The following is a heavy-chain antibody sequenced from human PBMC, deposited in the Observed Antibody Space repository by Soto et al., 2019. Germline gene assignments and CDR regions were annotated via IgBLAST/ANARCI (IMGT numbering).Heavy chain of an antibody. CDR2: ISAYNGNT. D-gene: IGHD3-3*01. CDR3: ARQGEFWSGYYYLDYFDY. CDR1: GYTFTSYG. V-gene: IGHV1-18*01. J-gene: IGHJ4*02. Sequence: GASVKVSCKASGYTFTSYGISWVRQAPGQGLEWMGWISAYNGNTNYAQKLQGRVTMTTDTSTSTAYMELRSLRSDDTAVYYCARQGEFWSGYYYLDYFDYWGQGTLVTVSS.